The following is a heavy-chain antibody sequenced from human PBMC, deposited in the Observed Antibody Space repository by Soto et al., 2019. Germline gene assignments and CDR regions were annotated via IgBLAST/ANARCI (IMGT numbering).Heavy chain of an antibody. CDR1: GGSISSADYC. CDR2: IYLSGST. J-gene: IGHJ4*02. CDR3: ARGGYYYDSSGNREDIFDY. Sequence: SDTPSLTCAVSGGSISSADYCWSWIRQPPGKGLAWIGYIYLSGSTYYNPSLKSRVTISVDRSKNQFSLKLSSVTAADTAVYYCARGGYYYDSSGNREDIFDYWGRGTLVTVSS. D-gene: IGHD3-22*01. V-gene: IGHV4-30-2*01.